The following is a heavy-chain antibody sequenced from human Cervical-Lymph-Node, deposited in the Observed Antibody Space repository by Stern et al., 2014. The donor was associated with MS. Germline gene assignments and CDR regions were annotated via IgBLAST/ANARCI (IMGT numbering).Heavy chain of an antibody. CDR2: IYPGDSDT. J-gene: IGHJ4*02. V-gene: IGHV5-51*01. CDR1: GYSFTSYW. D-gene: IGHD3-10*01. Sequence: VQLVQSGAEVKKPGESLKIYCKGSGYSFTSYWIGWVRQMPGKGLEWMGIIYPGDSDTRYSPSFQGQVTISADKSISTAYLQWSSLKASDTAMYYCARHRRVDRTQLVLDYWGQGTLVTVSS. CDR3: ARHRRVDRTQLVLDY.